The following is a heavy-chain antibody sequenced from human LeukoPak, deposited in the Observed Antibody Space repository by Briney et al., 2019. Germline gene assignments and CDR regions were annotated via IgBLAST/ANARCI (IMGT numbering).Heavy chain of an antibody. CDR1: GDSITSSSYY. Sequence: SETLSLTCTVSGDSITSSSYYWSWIRQPPGKGLEWIGEINHSGSTNYNPSLKSRVTISVDTSKNQFSLKLSSVTAADTAVYYCARGRGVLRYFDWQYYYYYMDVWGKGTTVTISS. V-gene: IGHV4-39*07. J-gene: IGHJ6*03. CDR3: ARGRGVLRYFDWQYYYYYMDV. CDR2: INHSGST. D-gene: IGHD3-9*01.